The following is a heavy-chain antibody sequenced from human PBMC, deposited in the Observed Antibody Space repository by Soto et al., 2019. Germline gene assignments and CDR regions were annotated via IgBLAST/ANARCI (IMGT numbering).Heavy chain of an antibody. D-gene: IGHD5-12*01. CDR2: IIPLFGTP. V-gene: IGHV1-69*12. CDR1: GETVSTYG. CDR3: ARARLGFNWFDP. Sequence: QVQLVQSGAEIKKPGSSVKVSCKASGETVSTYGINWMRQAPGQGLEWMGGIIPLFGTPNYAQKFQGGLTITADEATSTAYMELSSLKSEDSAVYFCARARLGFNWFDPWGQGTLVTVSS. J-gene: IGHJ5*02.